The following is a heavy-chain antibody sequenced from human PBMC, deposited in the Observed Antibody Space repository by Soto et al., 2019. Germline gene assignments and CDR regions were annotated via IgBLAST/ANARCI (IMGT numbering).Heavy chain of an antibody. CDR3: ARVPPADSPCYDMSYCYYGMDV. V-gene: IGHV3-53*04. CDR1: GFTVSSNY. Sequence: GGSLRLSCAASGFTVSSNYMSWVRQAPGKGLEWVSVIYSGGSTYSADSVKGRFTISRHNSKKTLYLQMNSLRAEDPAVYYCARVPPADSPCYDMSYCYYGMDVWGQGTTVTVSS. CDR2: IYSGGST. J-gene: IGHJ6*02. D-gene: IGHD3-9*01.